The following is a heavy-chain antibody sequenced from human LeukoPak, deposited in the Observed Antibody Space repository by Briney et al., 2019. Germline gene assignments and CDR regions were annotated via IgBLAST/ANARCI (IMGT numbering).Heavy chain of an antibody. J-gene: IGHJ4*02. D-gene: IGHD3-10*01. V-gene: IGHV3-64*01. Sequence: GGSLRLSCAASGFTFSEYSMHWVRQAPGKGLEYVSAISTNGGSTHYANSVKGRFTISRDDRKNTVDLQMGSLRPEDMAVYYCARGFRYYGSGIDYWGQGTLVTVPS. CDR3: ARGFRYYGSGIDY. CDR1: GFTFSEYS. CDR2: ISTNGGST.